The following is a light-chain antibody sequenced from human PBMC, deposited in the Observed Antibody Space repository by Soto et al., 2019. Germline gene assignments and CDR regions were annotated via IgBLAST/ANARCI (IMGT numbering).Light chain of an antibody. Sequence: EDVLTQSPGTLSLSPGERATLSCRASQSISNNFLAWYQQKPGQAPRLLIYGASSRATGIPDRFSASGSGTDFTLTISRLEPEDFGVYYCQEDGRFRGAFGQGTKVEIK. V-gene: IGKV3-20*01. CDR1: QSISNNF. CDR2: GAS. CDR3: QEDGRFRGA. J-gene: IGKJ1*01.